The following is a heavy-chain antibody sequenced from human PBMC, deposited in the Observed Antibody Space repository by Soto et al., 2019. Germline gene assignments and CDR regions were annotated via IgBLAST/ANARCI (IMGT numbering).Heavy chain of an antibody. V-gene: IGHV3-30*04. CDR3: VSPHSESSNAFDL. CDR1: GFSFSHYA. D-gene: IGHD3-10*01. CDR2: ISYDGENQ. Sequence: GGSLRLSCAASGFSFSHYAMHWVRQPPGKGLEWVALISYDGENQYFTDSVRGRFTISRENSKTAVYLEMNNLRLDDTATYYCVSPHSESSNAFDLWGQGTLVTVSS. J-gene: IGHJ5*02.